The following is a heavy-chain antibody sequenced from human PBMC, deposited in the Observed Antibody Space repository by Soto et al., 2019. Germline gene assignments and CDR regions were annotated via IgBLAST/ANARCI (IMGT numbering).Heavy chain of an antibody. V-gene: IGHV3-21*01. Sequence: GGSLRLSCAASGFTFSSYSMNWVRQAPGKGLEWVSSISSSSSYIYYADSVKGRFTISRDNAKNSLYLQMNSLRAEDTAVYYCARVRVSPYSYGGFDYWGQGTLVTVSS. D-gene: IGHD5-18*01. CDR2: ISSSSSYI. J-gene: IGHJ4*02. CDR3: ARVRVSPYSYGGFDY. CDR1: GFTFSSYS.